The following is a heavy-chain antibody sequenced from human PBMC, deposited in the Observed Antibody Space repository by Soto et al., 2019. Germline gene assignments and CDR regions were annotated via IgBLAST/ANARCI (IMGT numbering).Heavy chain of an antibody. J-gene: IGHJ3*01. V-gene: IGHV3-30*18. D-gene: IGHD1-1*01. CDR3: AKDAYNAAFDV. CDR1: GFSFNIFG. CDR2: ISKNGDNQ. Sequence: PGGSLRLSCATSGFSFNIFGMHWVRQAPGKALEWVGLISKNGDNQYYGDSAKGRFIISRDNPKNSLYLQLHSLRPDDTAVYCCAKDAYNAAFDVWGQGTMVTVSS.